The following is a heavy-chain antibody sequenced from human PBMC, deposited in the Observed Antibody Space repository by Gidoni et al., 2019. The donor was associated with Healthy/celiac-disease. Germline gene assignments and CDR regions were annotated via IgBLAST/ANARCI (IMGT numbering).Heavy chain of an antibody. CDR1: GFPFSSYA. CDR3: ARRGGSSSWYLDY. Sequence: QVQLVESGGGVVQPGRSLRLSCAASGFPFSSYAMHWVRQAPGKGLEWVAVISYDGSNKYYADSVKGRFTISRDNSKNTLYLQMNSLRAEDTAVYYCARRGGSSSWYLDYWGQGTLVTVSS. V-gene: IGHV3-30-3*01. CDR2: ISYDGSNK. D-gene: IGHD6-13*01. J-gene: IGHJ4*02.